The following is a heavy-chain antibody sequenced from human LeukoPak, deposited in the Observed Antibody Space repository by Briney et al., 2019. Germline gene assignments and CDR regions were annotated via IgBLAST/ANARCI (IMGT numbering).Heavy chain of an antibody. Sequence: GGSLRLSCAASGFTFDDYAMHWVRQAPGKGLEWVSGISWNSGSIGYADSVKGRFTISRDNAKNSLYLQMNSLRAEDTALYYCAREASSVADYWGQGTLVTVSS. CDR2: ISWNSGSI. CDR3: AREASSVADY. J-gene: IGHJ4*02. CDR1: GFTFDDYA. D-gene: IGHD2-15*01. V-gene: IGHV3-9*01.